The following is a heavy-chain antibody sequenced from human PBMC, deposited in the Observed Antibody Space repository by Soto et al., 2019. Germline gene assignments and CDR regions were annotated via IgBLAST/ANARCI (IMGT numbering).Heavy chain of an antibody. J-gene: IGHJ4*02. CDR1: GFTFSSYG. D-gene: IGHD4-17*01. CDR2: ISYDGSNK. V-gene: IGHV3-30*18. Sequence: SLRLSCAASGFTFSSYGMHWVRQAPGKGLEWVAVISYDGSNKYYADSVKGRFTISRDNSKNTLYLQMNSLRAEDTAVYYCAKDKYGDYSNFDFDYWGQGTLVTVSS. CDR3: AKDKYGDYSNFDFDY.